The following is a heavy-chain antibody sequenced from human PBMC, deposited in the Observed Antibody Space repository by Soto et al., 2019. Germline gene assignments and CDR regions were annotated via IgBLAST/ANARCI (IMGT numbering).Heavy chain of an antibody. CDR2: TYSGGST. Sequence: EVHLVESGGGLMQPGGSLRLSCAASGFTVSTYNMIWVRQAPVKGLEWVSVTYSGGSTQYADSVKGGFTVSRDNSKNTLYLQMSNLRDEDTAVYYCARKLSGAVQGWAYGMDVWGRGTTVTVSS. D-gene: IGHD1-26*01. J-gene: IGHJ6*02. CDR1: GFTVSTYN. CDR3: ARKLSGAVQGWAYGMDV. V-gene: IGHV3-53*02.